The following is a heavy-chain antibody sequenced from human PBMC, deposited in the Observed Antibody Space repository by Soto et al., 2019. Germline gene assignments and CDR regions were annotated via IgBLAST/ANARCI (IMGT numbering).Heavy chain of an antibody. D-gene: IGHD3-10*01. CDR1: GFTVRSNY. CDR3: ARDGEAFDI. Sequence: EVQLVESGGGLIQPGGSLRLSCAASGFTVRSNYMSWVRQAPGKGLEWVSIIYSGDNTYYADSVQGRFTISRDNSKNTLYLQMNSLRAEDTAVYYCARDGEAFDIWGQGTMVTVSS. J-gene: IGHJ3*02. CDR2: IYSGDNT. V-gene: IGHV3-53*01.